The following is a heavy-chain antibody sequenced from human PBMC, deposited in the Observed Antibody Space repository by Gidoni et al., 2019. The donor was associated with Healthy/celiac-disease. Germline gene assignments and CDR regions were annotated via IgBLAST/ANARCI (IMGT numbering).Heavy chain of an antibody. D-gene: IGHD3-22*01. CDR3: AKALGTYYYGSSGYFDFSY. V-gene: IGHV3-23*01. Sequence: EVQLLESGGGLVQPGGSLRLSCAASGFTFSSYAMSWSRQAPGKGLEWDSAISGSGGSTYYADSVKGRFTISRDKSKNTLYLQMNSLRAEDTAVYYCAKALGTYYYGSSGYFDFSYWGQGTLVTVSS. CDR2: ISGSGGST. J-gene: IGHJ4*02. CDR1: GFTFSSYA.